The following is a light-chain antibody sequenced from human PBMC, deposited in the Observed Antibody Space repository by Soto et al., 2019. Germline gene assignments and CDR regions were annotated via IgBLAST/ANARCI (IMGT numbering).Light chain of an antibody. CDR1: SSNIGSNT. V-gene: IGLV1-44*01. CDR3: AAWDDSLNGVV. CDR2: SNN. J-gene: IGLJ3*02. Sequence: QSVLTQPPSAYGTPGPRVTISCSGGSSNIGSNTVNWYQQLPGTAPKLLIYSNNQRPSGIPDRFSGSKSGTSASLAISGLQSEDEADYYCAAWDDSLNGVVFGGGTKLTVL.